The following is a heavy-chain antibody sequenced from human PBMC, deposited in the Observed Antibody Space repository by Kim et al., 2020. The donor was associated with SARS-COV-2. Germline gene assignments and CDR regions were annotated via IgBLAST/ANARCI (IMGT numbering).Heavy chain of an antibody. J-gene: IGHJ6*02. CDR2: ISWDGGNT. D-gene: IGHD1-26*01. CDR3: VKPLLHYHYGMYV. CDR1: GFTFDDYT. Sequence: GGSLRLSCAASGFTFDDYTMHWVRQAPGKGLEWVSLISWDGGNTYYADSVKGRFTISRDNSKNSLYLQMNSLRIEDTALYYCVKPLLHYHYGMYVWGQGTPVTVSS. V-gene: IGHV3-43*01.